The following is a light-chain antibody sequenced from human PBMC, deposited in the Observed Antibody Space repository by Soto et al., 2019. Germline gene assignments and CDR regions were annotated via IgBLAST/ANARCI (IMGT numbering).Light chain of an antibody. J-gene: IGKJ1*01. CDR2: KAS. Sequence: DIQMTQSPATLSASVGDRVTITCRASQSISSWLAWYQQKPGRAPKLLLFKASSLETGVPTRFSGSRSGTKFPLIISSMQADDFSSYYCQQYGSCSPWTFGQGTKVEIK. V-gene: IGKV1-5*03. CDR3: QQYGSCSPWT. CDR1: QSISSW.